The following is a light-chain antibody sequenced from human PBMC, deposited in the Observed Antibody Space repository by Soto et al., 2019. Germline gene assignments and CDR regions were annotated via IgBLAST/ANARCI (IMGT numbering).Light chain of an antibody. Sequence: EIVMTQSPATLSLSPGERATLSCRASQSVGNSLAWYQLKPGQVPRLLIFDTYTRATGTPARFSGSGSGAEFTLTISSLQSVDFAIYSCLQYNFWRPYSFGQGTKLEI. V-gene: IGKV3-15*01. CDR2: DTY. CDR1: QSVGNS. CDR3: LQYNFWRPYS. J-gene: IGKJ2*03.